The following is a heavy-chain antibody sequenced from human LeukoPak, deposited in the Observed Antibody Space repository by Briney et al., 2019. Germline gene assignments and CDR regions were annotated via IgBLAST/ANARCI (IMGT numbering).Heavy chain of an antibody. Sequence: AGGSLRLSCAASGFTFSSCAISWVRQAPGRGLEWVSAISGSGGSTYYADSVKGRFTISRDNSKNTLYLQMNSLTAEDTAVYYCAKDVRDGYNGGFDYWGQGTLVTVSS. CDR3: AKDVRDGYNGGFDY. CDR1: GFTFSSCA. D-gene: IGHD5-24*01. CDR2: ISGSGGST. J-gene: IGHJ4*02. V-gene: IGHV3-23*01.